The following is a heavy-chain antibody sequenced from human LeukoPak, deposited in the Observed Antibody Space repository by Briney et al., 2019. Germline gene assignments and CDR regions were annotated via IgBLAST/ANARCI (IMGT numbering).Heavy chain of an antibody. D-gene: IGHD3-16*02. CDR2: INTNTGNP. Sequence: ASVTVSCKASGYTFTSYAMNWVRQAPGQGLEWMGWINTNTGNPTYAQGFTGRFVFSLDTSVSTAYLQISSLTAEDTAVYYCARTLTRGELSGGYWGQGTLVTVSS. CDR3: ARTLTRGELSGGY. V-gene: IGHV7-4-1*02. J-gene: IGHJ4*02. CDR1: GYTFTSYA.